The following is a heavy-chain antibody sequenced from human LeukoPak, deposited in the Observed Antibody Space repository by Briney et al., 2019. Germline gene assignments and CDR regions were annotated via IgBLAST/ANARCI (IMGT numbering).Heavy chain of an antibody. D-gene: IGHD3-16*02. CDR3: TTEGVVPVIEVGFDP. CDR1: GFTLSSYA. CDR2: IKSKTDGGTT. V-gene: IGHV3-15*01. Sequence: GGSLRLSCAASGFTLSSYAMSWVRQAPGKGLEWVGRIKSKTDGGTTDYAAPVKGRFTISRDDSKNTLYLQMNSLKTEDTAVYYCTTEGVVPVIEVGFDPWGQGTLVTVSS. J-gene: IGHJ5*02.